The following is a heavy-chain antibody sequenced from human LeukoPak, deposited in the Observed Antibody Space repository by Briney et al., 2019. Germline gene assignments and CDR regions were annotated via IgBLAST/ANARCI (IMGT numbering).Heavy chain of an antibody. V-gene: IGHV4-59*08. CDR3: TRRSSSSWSFDY. J-gene: IGHJ4*02. CDR2: INYIGST. D-gene: IGHD6-13*01. Sequence: SETLSLTCTVSGGSISSYYWSWIRQPPGKGLEWIGYINYIGSTDYNPSLKSRVTISVDTSKNQFSLKLISMTAADTAVYYCTRRSSSSWSFDYWGRGTLVTVSS. CDR1: GGSISSYY.